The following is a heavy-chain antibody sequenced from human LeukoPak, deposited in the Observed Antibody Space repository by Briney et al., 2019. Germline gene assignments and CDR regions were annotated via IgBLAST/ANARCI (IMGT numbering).Heavy chain of an antibody. D-gene: IGHD4-23*01. J-gene: IGHJ6*03. CDR3: ARDRPVHYGGNPETYYYYYMDV. Sequence: SETLSLTCTVSGGSISSGSYYWSWIRQPAGKGLEWIGRIYTSGSTNYNPSLKSRVTISVDTSKNQFSLKLSSVTAADTAVYYCARDRPVHYGGNPETYYYYYMDVWGKGTTVTISS. CDR1: GGSISSGSYY. CDR2: IYTSGST. V-gene: IGHV4-61*02.